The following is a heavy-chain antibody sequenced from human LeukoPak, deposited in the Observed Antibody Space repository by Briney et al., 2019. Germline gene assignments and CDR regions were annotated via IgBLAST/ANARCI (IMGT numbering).Heavy chain of an antibody. Sequence: SETLSLTCTVSGGSVSSGSYYCSWIRQPPGKGLEWIGYIYYSGSTNYNPSLKSRVTISVDTSKNHFSLKLSSVTAADTAVYYCARVLGYYFDYWGQGTLVTVSS. CDR2: IYYSGST. CDR1: GGSVSSGSYY. D-gene: IGHD3-16*01. J-gene: IGHJ4*02. CDR3: ARVLGYYFDY. V-gene: IGHV4-61*01.